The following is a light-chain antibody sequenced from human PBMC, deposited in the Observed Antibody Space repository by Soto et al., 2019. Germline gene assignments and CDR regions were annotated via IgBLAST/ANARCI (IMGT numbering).Light chain of an antibody. CDR1: QSISCW. J-gene: IGKJ1*01. Sequence: DIPLTQSPSTLSASVVCMLTVACRLLQSISCWLAWYQLKPGKASKLLMYDASSLESGVPSRFSGSGSGTEFTLTISSLQADDFATYYCQQYNSYSPLTFGQGTKVDIK. V-gene: IGKV1-5*01. CDR3: QQYNSYSPLT. CDR2: DAS.